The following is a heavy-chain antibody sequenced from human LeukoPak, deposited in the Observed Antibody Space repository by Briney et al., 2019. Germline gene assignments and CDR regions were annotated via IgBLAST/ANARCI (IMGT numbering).Heavy chain of an antibody. D-gene: IGHD2-2*01. CDR2: IIPILGIA. CDR1: GGTFSSYT. Sequence: SVKVSCKASGGTFSSYTISWVRQAPGQGLEWMGRIIPILGIANYAQKFQGRVTITADKSTSTAYMELSRLRSEDTAVYYCARAGLRCSSTSCPFDYWGQGTLVTVSS. V-gene: IGHV1-69*02. J-gene: IGHJ4*02. CDR3: ARAGLRCSSTSCPFDY.